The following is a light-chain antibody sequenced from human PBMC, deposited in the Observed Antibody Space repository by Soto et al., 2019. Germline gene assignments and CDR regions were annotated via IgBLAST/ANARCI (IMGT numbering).Light chain of an antibody. J-gene: IGKJ4*01. CDR3: QQYNSNPLT. CDR2: KTS. CDR1: QSFSSW. V-gene: IGKV1-5*03. Sequence: DIQMTQSPSTLSASVGDRVTITCRASQSFSSWLAWYQQKPGKAPKLLIYKTSTLERGVPSRFSGSGSGTEFTLTISSLQPDDFATYYCQQYNSNPLTFGGGTKVEIK.